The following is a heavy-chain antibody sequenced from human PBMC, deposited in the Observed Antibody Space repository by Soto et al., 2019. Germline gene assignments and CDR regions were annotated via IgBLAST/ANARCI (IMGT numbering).Heavy chain of an antibody. CDR3: VRLKYYYDSSGDYRTHFDY. V-gene: IGHV4-31*03. CDR2: NYYSGST. Sequence: PTETLSLTCTVSGGSLSSGGYPRNWMRPQPGKGPEWIGYNYYSGSTYYNPSLKSRVTISIDTSKNQFSLKLSSLTAADTAVYYCVRLKYYYDSSGDYRTHFDYWGQGILVTVSS. D-gene: IGHD3-22*01. CDR1: GGSLSSGGYP. J-gene: IGHJ4*02.